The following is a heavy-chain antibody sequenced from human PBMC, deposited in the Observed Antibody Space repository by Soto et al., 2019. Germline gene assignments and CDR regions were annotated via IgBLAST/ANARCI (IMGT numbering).Heavy chain of an antibody. CDR1: GYNFANYW. Sequence: GESLKISCKGSGYNFANYWIGWVRQMPGKGLEWMGIIYPGDSDTRYSPSFRGQVTISADKSISTAYLQWSSLKASDTAMYYCAKQNERGYNFQIYWGQGAHVTVSS. J-gene: IGHJ4*02. V-gene: IGHV5-51*01. CDR3: AKQNERGYNFQIY. D-gene: IGHD5-18*01. CDR2: IYPGDSDT.